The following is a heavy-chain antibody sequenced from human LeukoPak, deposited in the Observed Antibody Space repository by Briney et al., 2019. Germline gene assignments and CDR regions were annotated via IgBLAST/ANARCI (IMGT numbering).Heavy chain of an antibody. Sequence: ASVKVPCKASGYPFTTSFIHWVRQAPGQGLEWMGIINPSGGTTAYAQKFQGRVTMTRDTSTSTVYMELSSLRSEDTAVYYCARGSGRDGYKLDYWGQGTLVTVSS. CDR2: INPSGGTT. J-gene: IGHJ4*02. CDR3: ARGSGRDGYKLDY. D-gene: IGHD5-24*01. V-gene: IGHV1-46*01. CDR1: GYPFTTSF.